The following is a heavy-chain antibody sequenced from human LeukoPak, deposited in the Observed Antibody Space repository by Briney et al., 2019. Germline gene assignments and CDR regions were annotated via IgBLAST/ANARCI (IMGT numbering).Heavy chain of an antibody. J-gene: IGHJ5*02. Sequence: GSLRLSCAASGFTFTNYWMFWVRQPPGKGLEWIGSIYYSGSTYYNPSLKSRVTISVDTSKNQFSLKLSSVTAADTAVYYCASQPEYCGGDCFRWFDPWGQETLVTVSS. CDR2: IYYSGST. D-gene: IGHD2-21*02. CDR1: GFTFTNYW. CDR3: ASQPEYCGGDCFRWFDP. V-gene: IGHV4-39*01.